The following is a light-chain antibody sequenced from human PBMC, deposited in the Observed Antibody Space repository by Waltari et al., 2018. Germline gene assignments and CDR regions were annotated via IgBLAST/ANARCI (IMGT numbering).Light chain of an antibody. CDR1: SGHSNSV. Sequence: QLVLTQAPSASASLGASVTLTCTLSSGHSNSVIAWPQQQPEKGPRYLIRLNNDGSHRKGDGIPDRFSGSRSGAECYLTISSLQSEDEADYYCQTWGTGVVVFGGGTKLTVL. J-gene: IGLJ3*02. CDR3: QTWGTGVVV. CDR2: LNNDGSH. V-gene: IGLV4-69*01.